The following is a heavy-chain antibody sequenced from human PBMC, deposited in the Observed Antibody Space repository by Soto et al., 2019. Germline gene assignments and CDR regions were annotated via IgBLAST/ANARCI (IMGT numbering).Heavy chain of an antibody. Sequence: SETLSLTCAVYGGSFSGDYWSWIRQPPGKGLEWIGEINHSGSTNYNPSLKSRVTISVDTSKNQFSLKLSSVTAADTAVYYCASVIVVVVAATTGHWFDPWGEGTLVTVSS. CDR2: INHSGST. D-gene: IGHD2-15*01. J-gene: IGHJ5*02. CDR3: ASVIVVVVAATTGHWFDP. CDR1: GGSFSGDY. V-gene: IGHV4-34*01.